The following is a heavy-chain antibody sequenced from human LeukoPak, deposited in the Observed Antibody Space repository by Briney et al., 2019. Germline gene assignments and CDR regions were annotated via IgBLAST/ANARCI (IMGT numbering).Heavy chain of an antibody. J-gene: IGHJ4*02. V-gene: IGHV3-43*02. CDR1: GFTFGDYS. D-gene: IGHD5-24*01. CDR2: INGDAPTA. CDR3: AKGLHGVSFSFDY. Sequence: GASLRLSCAASGFTFGDYSMHWVRQTPGKGLEWVSLINGDAPTAHYGDSVRGRFTISRNYSKNSLYLQMNGLRTEDTAFYYCAKGLHGVSFSFDYWGRGTLVTVSS.